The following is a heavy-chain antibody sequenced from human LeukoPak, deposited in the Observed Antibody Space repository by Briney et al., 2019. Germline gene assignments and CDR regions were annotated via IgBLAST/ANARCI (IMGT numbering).Heavy chain of an antibody. CDR3: ATRKRRWALSVILDY. CDR1: GYTLTELS. V-gene: IGHV1-24*01. D-gene: IGHD1-14*01. J-gene: IGHJ4*02. CDR2: LDPEDGET. Sequence: ASVKVSCKVSGYTLTELSMHWVRQAPGKGLEWMGGLDPEDGETIYAQKFQGRVTMTEDTSTDTAYMELSSLRSEDTAVYYCATRKRRWALSVILDYWGQGTLVTVSS.